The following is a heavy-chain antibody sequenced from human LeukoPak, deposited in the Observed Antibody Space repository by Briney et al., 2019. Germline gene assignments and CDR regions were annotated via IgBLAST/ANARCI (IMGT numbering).Heavy chain of an antibody. J-gene: IGHJ4*02. V-gene: IGHV4-59*01. CDR2: IYYTVST. D-gene: IGHD5-24*01. CDR1: GGSISSYY. Sequence: SETLSLTCTVSGGSISSYYWSWIRQPPGKGLDWIGYIYYTVSTNYNPSLKSRVTISLDTSKKEFSLKLSSVTAADTAVYYCARGRDGYKFDYWGQGTLVTVSS. CDR3: ARGRDGYKFDY.